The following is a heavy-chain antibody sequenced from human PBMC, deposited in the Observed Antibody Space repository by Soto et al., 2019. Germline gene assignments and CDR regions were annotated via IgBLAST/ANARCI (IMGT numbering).Heavy chain of an antibody. Sequence: GGSLRLSCAASGFTFSSYAMSWVRQAPGKGLEWVSAISGSGGSTYYADSVKGRFTISRDNSKNTLYLQMNSLRAEDTAVYYCAKDLTGIYSSSFIFDYWGQGTLVTVSS. V-gene: IGHV3-23*01. CDR1: GFTFSSYA. CDR2: ISGSGGST. CDR3: AKDLTGIYSSSFIFDY. J-gene: IGHJ4*02. D-gene: IGHD6-6*01.